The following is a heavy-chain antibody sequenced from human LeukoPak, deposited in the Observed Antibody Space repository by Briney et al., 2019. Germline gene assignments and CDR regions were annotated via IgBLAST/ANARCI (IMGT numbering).Heavy chain of an antibody. CDR3: ARDMIAAAFDY. CDR2: TYYRSKWYN. CDR1: GDSVSNNSGA. Sequence: SQTLSLTCAISGDSVSNNSGACSWIRQSPSRGLEWLGSTYYRSKWYNDYAVSVKSRITISPDTSKNRFSLQLHSVTPEDTAVNYYARDMIAAAFDYWGQGTLVTVSS. V-gene: IGHV6-1*01. D-gene: IGHD6-13*01. J-gene: IGHJ4*02.